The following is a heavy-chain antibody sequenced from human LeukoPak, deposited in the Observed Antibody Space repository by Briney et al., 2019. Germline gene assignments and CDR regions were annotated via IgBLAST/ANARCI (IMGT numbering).Heavy chain of an antibody. CDR3: ASSYFDSSSHAFDI. J-gene: IGHJ3*02. V-gene: IGHV3-7*01. D-gene: IGHD3-22*01. Sequence: PGGSLRLSCAASGFSFSSYWMSWVRQAPGKGLECVANVNQDGSEKYYVDSVKGRFTISRDNAKKSLYLQMNSLRAEDTAVYYCASSYFDSSSHAFDIWGQGTMVTVSS. CDR2: VNQDGSEK. CDR1: GFSFSSYW.